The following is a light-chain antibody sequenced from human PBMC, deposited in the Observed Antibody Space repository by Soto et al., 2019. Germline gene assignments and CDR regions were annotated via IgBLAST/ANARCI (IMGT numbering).Light chain of an antibody. CDR1: QSVISN. J-gene: IGKJ1*01. V-gene: IGKV3-15*01. Sequence: EIVMTQSPATLSVSPGERATLSCRASQSVISNFAWYQQKPGQAPRLLIYGASTRATGIPARFSGSGSGTEFTLTISGLQSEDFAVYYCQQYNNWPPWTFGQGTKVEIK. CDR2: GAS. CDR3: QQYNNWPPWT.